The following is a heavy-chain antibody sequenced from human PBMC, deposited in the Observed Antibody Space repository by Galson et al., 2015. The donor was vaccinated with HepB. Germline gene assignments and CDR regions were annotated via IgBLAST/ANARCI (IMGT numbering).Heavy chain of an antibody. J-gene: IGHJ4*02. D-gene: IGHD4-17*01. CDR1: GFSLSTSGMC. CDR2: IDWDDDK. V-gene: IGHV2-70*01. Sequence: ALVKPTQTLTLTCTFSGFSLSTSGMCVSRIRQPPGKALEWLALIDWDDDKYYSTSLETRLTISKDTSKNQVVLTMTNMDPVDTATYYCARGRGATVTTWDYWGQGTLVTVSS. CDR3: ARGRGATVTTWDY.